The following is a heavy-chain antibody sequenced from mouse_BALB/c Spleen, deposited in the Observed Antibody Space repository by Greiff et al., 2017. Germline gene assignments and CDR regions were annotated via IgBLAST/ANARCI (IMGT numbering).Heavy chain of an antibody. Sequence: EVQGVESGGGLVKPGGSLKLSCAASGFTFSDYYMYWVRQTPEKRLEWVATISDGGSYTYYPDSVKGRFTISRDNAKNNLYLQMSSLKSEDTAMYYCARVDDYGGCAYWGQGTLVTVSA. D-gene: IGHD2-4*01. CDR3: ARVDDYGGCAY. J-gene: IGHJ3*01. CDR1: GFTFSDYY. V-gene: IGHV5-4*02. CDR2: ISDGGSYT.